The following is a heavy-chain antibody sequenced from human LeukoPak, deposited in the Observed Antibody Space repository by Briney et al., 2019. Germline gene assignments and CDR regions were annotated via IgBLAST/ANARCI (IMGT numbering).Heavy chain of an antibody. J-gene: IGHJ4*02. CDR2: IIPIFGTA. Sequence: SVKVSCKASGGTFSSYAISWVRQAPGQGLKWMGGIIPIFGTANYAQKFQGRVTITADESTSTAYMELSSLRSEDTAVYYCARASTFSYDSSGYYSPYDYWGQGTLVTVSS. D-gene: IGHD3-22*01. CDR1: GGTFSSYA. CDR3: ARASTFSYDSSGYYSPYDY. V-gene: IGHV1-69*13.